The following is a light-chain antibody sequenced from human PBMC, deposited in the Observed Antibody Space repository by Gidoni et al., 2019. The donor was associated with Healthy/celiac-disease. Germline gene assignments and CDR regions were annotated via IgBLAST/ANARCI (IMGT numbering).Light chain of an antibody. J-gene: IGKJ1*01. CDR2: AAS. CDR3: QQYLSFWT. CDR1: QSVSSY. V-gene: IGKV3-20*01. Sequence: EIVLKQSPGTLSLSPGERDTLSCRASQSVSSYLAWYHQTPGQAPRLLISAASNRAPGIPDRFSGSGSGTDFTLTISRLEPEDFAVYYCQQYLSFWTFGQGTKVEIK.